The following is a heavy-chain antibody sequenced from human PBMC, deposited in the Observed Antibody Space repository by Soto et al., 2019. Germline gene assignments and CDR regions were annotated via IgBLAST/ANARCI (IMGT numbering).Heavy chain of an antibody. CDR3: ASLEWFGELSNY. CDR1: GGSISSSSYY. D-gene: IGHD3-10*01. Sequence: SETLSLTCTVSGGSISSSSYYWGWIRQPPGKGLEWIGSIYYSGSTYYNPSLKSRDTISVDTSKNQFSLKLSSVTAADTAVYYCASLEWFGELSNYWGQGTLVTVSS. J-gene: IGHJ4*02. CDR2: IYYSGST. V-gene: IGHV4-39*01.